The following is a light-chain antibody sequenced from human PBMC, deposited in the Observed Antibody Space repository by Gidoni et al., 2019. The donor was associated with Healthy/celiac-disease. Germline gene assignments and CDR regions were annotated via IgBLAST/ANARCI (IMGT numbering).Light chain of an antibody. CDR2: GAS. CDR3: QQYNNWPPYT. J-gene: IGKJ2*01. Sequence: EILLTQSPATLSVSPGERATLSCRASQSVSSNLDWYQQKPGQAPRLLIYGASTRATGIPARFSGSGSGTEFTLTISSLQSEDFAVYYCQQYNNWPPYTFGQGTKLEIK. CDR1: QSVSSN. V-gene: IGKV3-15*01.